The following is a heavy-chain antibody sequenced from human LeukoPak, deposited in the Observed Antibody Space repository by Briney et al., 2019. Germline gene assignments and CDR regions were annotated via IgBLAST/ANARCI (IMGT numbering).Heavy chain of an antibody. CDR1: GGSISSYY. CDR2: IYYSGST. D-gene: IGHD3-22*01. V-gene: IGHV4-59*01. Sequence: SETLSLTCTVSGGSISSYYWSWIRQPPGKGLEWIGYIYYSGSTKYNPSLKSRVAISVDTSKNQFSLKLSSVTAADTAVYYCARETYYYDSSGLLDIWGQGTMVTVSS. CDR3: ARETYYYDSSGLLDI. J-gene: IGHJ3*02.